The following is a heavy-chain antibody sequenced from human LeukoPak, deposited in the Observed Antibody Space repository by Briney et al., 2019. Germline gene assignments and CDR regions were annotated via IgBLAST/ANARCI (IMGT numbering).Heavy chain of an antibody. CDR1: GFTFSSYA. D-gene: IGHD1-1*01. CDR2: ISYDGSNK. Sequence: PGRSLRLSCAASGFTFSSYAMHWVRQAPGKGLEWVAVISYDGSNKYYADSVKSRFPLSRDNSKNTLYLQMNSLRAEDTAVYYCARDGTVQYGMDVWGQGTTVTVSS. V-gene: IGHV3-30-3*01. CDR3: ARDGTVQYGMDV. J-gene: IGHJ6*02.